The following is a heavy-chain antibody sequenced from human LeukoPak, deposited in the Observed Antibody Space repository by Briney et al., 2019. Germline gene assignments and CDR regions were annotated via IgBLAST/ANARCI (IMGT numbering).Heavy chain of an antibody. D-gene: IGHD5-12*01. Sequence: SETLSLTCAVYGGSFSGYYWSWIRQPPGRGLEWIGSIYYSGSTPYNPSLKSRVTISVDTSKNQFSLKLSSVTAADTAVYYCARLPTITFFDYWGQGTLVTVSS. J-gene: IGHJ4*02. V-gene: IGHV4-34*01. CDR1: GGSFSGYY. CDR3: ARLPTITFFDY. CDR2: IYYSGST.